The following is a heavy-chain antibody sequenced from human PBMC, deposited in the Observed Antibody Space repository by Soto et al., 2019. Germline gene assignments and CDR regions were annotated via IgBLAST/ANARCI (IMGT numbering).Heavy chain of an antibody. CDR3: AGRLATIYNYFDS. D-gene: IGHD3-3*01. CDR2: AYYSGST. CDR1: GDYISRGSHY. Sequence: PSETLSLTCNVSGDYISRGSHYWNLIRQRPGKGLEWIGYAYYSGSTYYSPSVKSRLTLSVDTSKNQFSLKLSSVTAADTAVYYCAGRLATIYNYFDSSGQGTQVTVSS. V-gene: IGHV4-31*03. J-gene: IGHJ4*02.